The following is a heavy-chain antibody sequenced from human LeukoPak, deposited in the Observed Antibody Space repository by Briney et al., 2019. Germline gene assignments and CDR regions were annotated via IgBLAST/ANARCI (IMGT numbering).Heavy chain of an antibody. Sequence: SQTLSLTCAVSGGTVNSGGYYWSWIRQHPGKGLEWIGYIYYSESTRYNPSLKSRVTISVDTSKNQFSLKLNSVTAADTAVYYCARGSGSGSYSTRYFDYWGQGTLVTVSS. D-gene: IGHD3-10*01. V-gene: IGHV4-31*11. CDR1: GGTVNSGGYY. J-gene: IGHJ4*02. CDR2: IYYSEST. CDR3: ARGSGSGSYSTRYFDY.